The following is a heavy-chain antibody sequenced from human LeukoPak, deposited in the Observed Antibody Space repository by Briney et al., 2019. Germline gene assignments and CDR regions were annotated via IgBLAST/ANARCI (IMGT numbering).Heavy chain of an antibody. CDR1: GFTFSSYE. D-gene: IGHD2-15*01. J-gene: IGHJ4*02. V-gene: IGHV3-48*03. CDR3: ARGQIVVVVAATLYFDY. Sequence: PGGSLRLSGAASGFTFSSYEMNWVRQAPGKGLEWVSYISSSGSTIYYADYVKGRFTISRDNAKNSLYLQMNSLRAEDTAVYYCARGQIVVVVAATLYFDYWGQGTLLPVFS. CDR2: ISSSGSTI.